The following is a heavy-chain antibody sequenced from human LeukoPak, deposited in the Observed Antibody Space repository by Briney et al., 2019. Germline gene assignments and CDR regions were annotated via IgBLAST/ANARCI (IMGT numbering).Heavy chain of an antibody. CDR2: ISRDSNDI. D-gene: IGHD2-2*01. J-gene: IGHJ4*02. CDR3: ARDLPAAVD. CDR1: GFSSSSYS. V-gene: IGHV3-21*01. Sequence: PGGSLRLSCEASGFSSSSYSMSWVRQAPGKGLEWVSFISRDSNDIYHADSVRGRFTISRDNAKNSLHLQMSSLRADDTAVYYCARDLPAAVDWGQGTQVTVSS.